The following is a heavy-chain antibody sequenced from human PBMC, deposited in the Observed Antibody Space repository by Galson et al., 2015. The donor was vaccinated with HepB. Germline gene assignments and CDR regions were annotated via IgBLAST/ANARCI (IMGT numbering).Heavy chain of an antibody. CDR3: AREAFLNKTNRVVVVVAALNYYYYGMDV. Sequence: QSGAEVKKPGESLRISCKGSGYSFTSYWISWVRQMPGKGLEWMGRIDPSDSYTNYSPSFQGHVTISADKSISTAYLQWSSLKASDTAMYYCAREAFLNKTNRVVVVVAALNYYYYGMDVWGQGTTVTVSS. V-gene: IGHV5-10-1*01. J-gene: IGHJ6*02. CDR1: GYSFTSYW. CDR2: IDPSDSYT. D-gene: IGHD2-15*01.